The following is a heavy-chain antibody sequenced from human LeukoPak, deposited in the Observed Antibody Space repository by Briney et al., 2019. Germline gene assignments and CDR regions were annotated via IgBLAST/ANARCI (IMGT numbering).Heavy chain of an antibody. CDR2: IYYSGST. J-gene: IGHJ4*02. Sequence: SETLSLTCTVSGGSISSSSYYWGWIRRPPGKGLEWIGSIYYSGSTYYNPSLKSRVTISVDTSKNQFSLKLSSVTAADTAVYYCARLAQTSALYYDFWSGYYVDYWGQGTLVTVSS. CDR1: GGSISSSSYY. D-gene: IGHD3-3*01. V-gene: IGHV4-39*01. CDR3: ARLAQTSALYYDFWSGYYVDY.